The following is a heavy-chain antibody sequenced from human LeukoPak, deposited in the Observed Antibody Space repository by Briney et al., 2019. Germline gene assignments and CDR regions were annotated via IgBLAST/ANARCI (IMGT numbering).Heavy chain of an antibody. D-gene: IGHD1-1*01. V-gene: IGHV4-39*07. Sequence: SETLSLTCTVSGGSISSSSYCWGWIRQPPRKGLEWIGSIYYSGSTYYNPSLKSRVTISVDTSKNQFSLKLSSVTAADTAVYYCARGLRDWNGASWFDPWGQGALVTVSS. J-gene: IGHJ5*02. CDR1: GGSISSSSYC. CDR2: IYYSGST. CDR3: ARGLRDWNGASWFDP.